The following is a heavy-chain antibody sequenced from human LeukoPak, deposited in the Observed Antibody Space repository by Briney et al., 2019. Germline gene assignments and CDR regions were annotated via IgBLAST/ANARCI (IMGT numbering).Heavy chain of an antibody. CDR2: ISYDGSNK. CDR3: ATPNGYYDFWSGKKYGMDV. CDR1: GFTFSSYA. J-gene: IGHJ6*02. Sequence: GSLRLSCAASGFTFSSYAMHWVRQAPGKGLEWVAVISYDGSNKYYADSVKGRFTISRDNSKNTLYLQMNSLRAEDTAVYYCATPNGYYDFWSGKKYGMDVWGQGTTVTASS. D-gene: IGHD3-3*01. V-gene: IGHV3-30-3*01.